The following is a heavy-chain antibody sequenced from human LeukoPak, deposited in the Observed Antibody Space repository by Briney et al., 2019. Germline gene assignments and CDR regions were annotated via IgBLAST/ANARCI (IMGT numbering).Heavy chain of an antibody. J-gene: IGHJ4*02. Sequence: GGSVRLFCTASGFAFDEHGMIWVRQVPGKGLEWVSGINWSGGSTGYADSFRGRFTNSRDNAKNSLYLQMDSLRAEDTALYYCARASITSPFYFDYWGQGTLVSVSS. CDR1: GFAFDEHG. CDR2: INWSGGST. D-gene: IGHD2-2*01. CDR3: ARASITSPFYFDY. V-gene: IGHV3-20*04.